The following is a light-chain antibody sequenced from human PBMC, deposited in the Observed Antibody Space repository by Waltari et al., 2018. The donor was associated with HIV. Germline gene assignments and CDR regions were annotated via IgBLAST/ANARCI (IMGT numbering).Light chain of an antibody. CDR1: QNVSSD. CDR2: GAV. CDR3: QQYNNWPLWT. V-gene: IGKV3D-15*01. Sequence: EVVMTQSPATLSVSPGERVTLSCRTSQNVSSDLAWLQQRPGQAPRLLIYGAVTRASGIPARISGSGSGTEFILTISRLQSEDVAVYYCQQYNNWPLWTFGQGTKV. J-gene: IGKJ1*01.